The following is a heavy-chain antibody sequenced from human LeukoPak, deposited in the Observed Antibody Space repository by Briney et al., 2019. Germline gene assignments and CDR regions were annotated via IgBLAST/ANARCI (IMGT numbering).Heavy chain of an antibody. D-gene: IGHD3-3*01. J-gene: IGHJ4*02. Sequence: ASVKVSCKASGYTFTSYDINWVRQATGQGLGWMGCMNLDSGNTGYAEKFQGRVTMTRNTSISTAYMELSSLRSDDTAVYYCARSDDFWSGSDPYFDYWGQGTLVTVSS. CDR3: ARSDDFWSGSDPYFDY. CDR1: GYTFTSYD. CDR2: MNLDSGNT. V-gene: IGHV1-8*01.